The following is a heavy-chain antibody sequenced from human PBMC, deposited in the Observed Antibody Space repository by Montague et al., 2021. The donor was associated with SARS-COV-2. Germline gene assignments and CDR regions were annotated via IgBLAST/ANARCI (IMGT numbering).Heavy chain of an antibody. Sequence: SETLSLTCTVSGDSMNSYYWSWIRQPPGKGLEWIGYINYSGSTHYNPSLQSRVTMSKDTSKNQFSLRLTSVTAADTAMYFCARATIYRSSWYAYFDYWGQGTLVTVSS. CDR1: GDSMNSYY. CDR2: INYSGST. D-gene: IGHD6-13*01. CDR3: ARATIYRSSWYAYFDY. J-gene: IGHJ4*02. V-gene: IGHV4-59*01.